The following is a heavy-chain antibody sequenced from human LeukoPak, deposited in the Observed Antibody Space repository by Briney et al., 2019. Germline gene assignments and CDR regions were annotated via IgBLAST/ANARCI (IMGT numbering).Heavy chain of an antibody. V-gene: IGHV1-18*01. Sequence: ASVKVSCKASGYTFTSYSISWVRQAPGQGLEWMGWISAYNGNTNYAQKLQGRVTMTTDTSTSTAYMELRSLRSDDTAVYYCARDGSIAAAARERYFDYWGQGTLVTVSS. J-gene: IGHJ4*02. D-gene: IGHD6-13*01. CDR2: ISAYNGNT. CDR1: GYTFTSYS. CDR3: ARDGSIAAAARERYFDY.